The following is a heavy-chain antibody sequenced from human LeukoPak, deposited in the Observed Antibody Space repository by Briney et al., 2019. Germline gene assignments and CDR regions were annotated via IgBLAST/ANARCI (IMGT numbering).Heavy chain of an antibody. CDR1: GFTFSSYS. CDR3: AELGITMIGGV. V-gene: IGHV3-48*01. J-gene: IGHJ6*04. CDR2: ITSSSSNK. D-gene: IGHD3-10*02. Sequence: GGSLRLSCAASGFTFSSYSMTWVRQAPGKGLEWVSFITSSSSNKKHAESVKGRFTISRDNAKNSLYLQMNSLRAEDTAVYYCAELGITMIGGVWGKGTTVTISS.